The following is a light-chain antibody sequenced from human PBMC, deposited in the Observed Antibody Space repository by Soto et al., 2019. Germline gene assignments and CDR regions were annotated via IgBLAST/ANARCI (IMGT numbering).Light chain of an antibody. CDR2: AAS. CDR3: QQYASSVVYT. Sequence: EIVLTQSPGTLSLSPGETATLSCRASQSLTTRYLAWYQQNPVQAPRLLIYAASTRATGTPDRFSGSGSGTDFTLTTSSLEPEDFAVYFCQQYASSVVYTFGRGTKLEIK. CDR1: QSLTTRY. J-gene: IGKJ2*01. V-gene: IGKV3-20*01.